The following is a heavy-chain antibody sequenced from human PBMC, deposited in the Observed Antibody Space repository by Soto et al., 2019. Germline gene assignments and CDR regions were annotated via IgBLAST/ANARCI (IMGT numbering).Heavy chain of an antibody. J-gene: IGHJ4*02. D-gene: IGHD3-3*01. CDR1: GGCIKKERYS. Sequence: DAQALTRTVSGGCIKKERYSLGWIRQPPGKGLEWIGYVYHTGRTSYNPSLKSRVSISMDTSKNQFSLNLDSVTAADTAVYFCARDFAYFDSWGQGTLVTVSS. V-gene: IGHV4-61*01. CDR2: VYHTGRT. CDR3: ARDFAYFDS.